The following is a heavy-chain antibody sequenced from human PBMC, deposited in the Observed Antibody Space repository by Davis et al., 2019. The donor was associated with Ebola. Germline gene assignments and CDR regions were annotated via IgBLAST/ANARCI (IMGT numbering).Heavy chain of an antibody. CDR1: GFTFSDFP. CDR2: ISESATYT. J-gene: IGHJ4*02. Sequence: GESLKISCAASGFTFSDFPMTWIRQAPGQGPEWVSSISESATYTTYADSVKGRFTISRDNSKNTLYLQMNSLRVEDTAVYYCAQGTIGPFWWGQGTLVTVSS. CDR3: AQGTIGPFW. V-gene: IGHV3-11*03. D-gene: IGHD1/OR15-1a*01.